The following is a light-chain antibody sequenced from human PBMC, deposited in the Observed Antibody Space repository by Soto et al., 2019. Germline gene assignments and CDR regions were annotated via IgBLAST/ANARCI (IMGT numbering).Light chain of an antibody. CDR3: QQFGVSPT. V-gene: IGKV3-20*01. J-gene: IGKJ4*01. CDR2: GAS. Sequence: EIVLTQSPCTLSLSPGERATLSCRASQTITPTFLAWYQQKPGQAPRLLIYGASSRATDIPDRFSGSGSGTDFNLTISKLEPEDFAVYYCQQFGVSPTFGGGTKV. CDR1: QTITPTF.